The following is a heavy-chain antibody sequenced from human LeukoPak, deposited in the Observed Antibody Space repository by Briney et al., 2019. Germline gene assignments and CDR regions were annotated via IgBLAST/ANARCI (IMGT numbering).Heavy chain of an antibody. Sequence: GGSLRLSCAASGFTFSSYSMNWVRQAPGKGLEWVAVISYDGSNKYYADSVKGRFTISRDNSKNTLYLQMNSLRAEDTAVYYCAKAPYKGGLYYYYYMDVWGKGTTVTVSS. CDR3: AKAPYKGGLYYYYYMDV. D-gene: IGHD1-14*01. CDR1: GFTFSSYS. J-gene: IGHJ6*03. V-gene: IGHV3-30*18. CDR2: ISYDGSNK.